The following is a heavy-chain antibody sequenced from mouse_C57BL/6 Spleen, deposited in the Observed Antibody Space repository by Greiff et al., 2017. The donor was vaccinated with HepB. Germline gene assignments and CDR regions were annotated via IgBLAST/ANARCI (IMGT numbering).Heavy chain of an antibody. D-gene: IGHD2-3*01. Sequence: VKLQESGAELARPGASVKMSCKASGYTFTSYTMHWVKQRPGQGLEWIGYINPSSGYTKYNQKFKDKATLTADKSSSTAYMQLSSLTSEDSAVYYCARDDGYSNWYFDVWGTGTTVTVSS. CDR3: ARDDGYSNWYFDV. V-gene: IGHV1-4*01. J-gene: IGHJ1*03. CDR1: GYTFTSYT. CDR2: INPSSGYT.